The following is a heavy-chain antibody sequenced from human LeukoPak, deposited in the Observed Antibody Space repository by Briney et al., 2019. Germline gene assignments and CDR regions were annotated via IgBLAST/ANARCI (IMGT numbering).Heavy chain of an antibody. Sequence: GGSLRLSCAASGFTVSSNYMSWVRQAPGKGLEWVSVIYSGGSTYYADSVKGRFTISRDNSKNTLYLHMNSLRAEDTAVYYCARDRYSSGWYPDYFDYWGQGTLVTVSS. D-gene: IGHD6-19*01. CDR3: ARDRYSSGWYPDYFDY. J-gene: IGHJ4*02. V-gene: IGHV3-53*01. CDR2: IYSGGST. CDR1: GFTVSSNY.